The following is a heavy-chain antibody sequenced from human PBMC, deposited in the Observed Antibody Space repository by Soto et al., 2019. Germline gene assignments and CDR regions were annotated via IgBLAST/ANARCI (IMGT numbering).Heavy chain of an antibody. CDR1: GFTFSSYG. V-gene: IGHV3-30*03. CDR3: ARSSGGSSWYPPDY. CDR2: VANDGSNQ. Sequence: VQLVESGGGVVQPGRSLRLSCAASGFTFSSYGMQWVRQSPGEEPEWVAIVANDGSNQYYTESVKGRFTISRDNSKTTVFLEMDGQSPEDTAVYYCARSSGGSSWYPPDYWGQGTLVTVSS. D-gene: IGHD6-13*01. J-gene: IGHJ4*02.